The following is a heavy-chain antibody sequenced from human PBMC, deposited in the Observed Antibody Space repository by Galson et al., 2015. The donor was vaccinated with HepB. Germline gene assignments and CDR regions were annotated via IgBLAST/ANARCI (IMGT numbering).Heavy chain of an antibody. CDR2: ISAYNGNT. Sequence: QSGAEVKKPGASVKVSCKASGYTFTSYGISWVRQAPGQGLEWMGWISAYNGNTNYAQKLQGRVTMTTDTSTSTAYMELRSLRSDDMAVYYCARVSLLGYDYIWGSYRRSYFDLWGRGTLVTVSS. J-gene: IGHJ2*01. V-gene: IGHV1-18*03. CDR1: GYTFTSYG. D-gene: IGHD3-16*02. CDR3: ARVSLLGYDYIWGSYRRSYFDL.